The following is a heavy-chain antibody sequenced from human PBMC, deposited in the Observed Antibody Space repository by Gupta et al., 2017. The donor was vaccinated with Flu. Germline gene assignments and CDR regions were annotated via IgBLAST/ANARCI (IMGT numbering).Heavy chain of an antibody. CDR2: ISGSGGST. V-gene: IGHV3-23*01. CDR3: AKVLSYDYVWGSHDY. J-gene: IGHJ4*02. D-gene: IGHD3-16*01. Sequence: VRQAPGKGLEWVSVISGSGGSTYYSDSVKGRFTISRDNSKNTVFLQMNSLRAEDTAVYYCAKVLSYDYVWGSHDYWGQGTLVTVSS.